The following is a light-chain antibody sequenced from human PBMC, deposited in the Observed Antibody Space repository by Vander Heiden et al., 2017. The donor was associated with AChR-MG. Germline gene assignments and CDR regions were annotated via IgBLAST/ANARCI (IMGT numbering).Light chain of an antibody. J-gene: IGKJ1*01. CDR3: QQRSNWPRT. Sequence: EIVLTQSPASLSLSPGERATLSCSASQSVTTYLGWYQQKPGQAPRLLIYDASNRATGIPARFSGSGSGTDFALTISSLEPEDFAVYYCQQRSNWPRTFGQGTKVEIK. CDR1: QSVTTY. V-gene: IGKV3-11*01. CDR2: DAS.